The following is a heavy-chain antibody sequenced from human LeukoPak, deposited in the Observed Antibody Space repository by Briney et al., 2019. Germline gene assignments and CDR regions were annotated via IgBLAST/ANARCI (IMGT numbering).Heavy chain of an antibody. D-gene: IGHD6-13*01. V-gene: IGHV3-23*01. Sequence: PGGSLRLSCAASGFTFNNYAMNWVRQAPGKGLEWVSVISGSGGATYYADSVKGRFTISRDNSKNTLYLQMNSLRAEDTAVYSCAKDYRYSNTWYRGVDVWGQGTTVAVSS. J-gene: IGHJ6*02. CDR2: ISGSGGAT. CDR1: GFTFNNYA. CDR3: AKDYRYSNTWYRGVDV.